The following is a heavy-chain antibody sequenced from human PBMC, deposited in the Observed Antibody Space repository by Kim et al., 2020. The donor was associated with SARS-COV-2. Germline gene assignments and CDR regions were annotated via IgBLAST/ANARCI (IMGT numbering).Heavy chain of an antibody. CDR1: GGTFSSYA. CDR3: ARRSGQYYFDY. CDR2: IIPIFGIA. V-gene: IGHV1-69*04. Sequence: SVKVSCKASGGTFSSYAISWVRQAPGQGLEWMGRIIPIFGIANYAQKFQGRVTITADKSTSTAYMELSSLRSEDTAVYYCARRSGQYYFDYWGQGTLVTVSS. J-gene: IGHJ4*02. D-gene: IGHD3-3*01.